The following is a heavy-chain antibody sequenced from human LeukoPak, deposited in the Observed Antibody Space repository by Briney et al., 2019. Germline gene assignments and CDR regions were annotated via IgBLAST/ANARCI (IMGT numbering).Heavy chain of an antibody. J-gene: IGHJ3*02. CDR2: IFHTGST. Sequence: SETLSLTCTVSGASISSYFWTWIRQSPGKGLEWIGNIFHTGSTNHSPSLKGRVTISQDKSKNQFSLRLSSVTAADTAIYYCVRDLDWGAFDIWGQGRMVTVSS. CDR3: VRDLDWGAFDI. D-gene: IGHD7-27*01. CDR1: GASISSYF. V-gene: IGHV4-59*01.